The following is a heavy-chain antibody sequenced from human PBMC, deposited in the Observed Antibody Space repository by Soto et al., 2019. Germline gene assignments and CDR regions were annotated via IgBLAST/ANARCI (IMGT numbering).Heavy chain of an antibody. V-gene: IGHV1-69*13. CDR2: IIPIFGTA. J-gene: IGHJ6*02. CDR3: AMQVYSSSSGDYYGMDV. CDR1: GGTFSSYA. D-gene: IGHD6-6*01. Sequence: GASVKVSCKASGGTFSSYAISWVRQAPGQGLEWMGGIIPIFGTANYAQKFQGRVTITADESTSTAYMELSSLRSEDTAVYYCAMQVYSSSSGDYYGMDVWGQGTTVNVSS.